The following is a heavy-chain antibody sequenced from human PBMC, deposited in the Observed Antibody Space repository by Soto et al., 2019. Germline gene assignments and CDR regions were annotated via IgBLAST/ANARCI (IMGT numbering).Heavy chain of an antibody. CDR3: AREGWFGKGDYYYGMDA. CDR2: INPNSGGT. J-gene: IGHJ6*02. CDR1: GYTFTGYY. Sequence: VKVSCKASGYTFTGYYMHWVRQAPGQGLEWMGWINPNSGGTNYAQKFQGRVTMTRDTSISTAYMELSRLRSDDTAVYYCAREGWFGKGDYYYGMDAWGQGTTVTVSS. D-gene: IGHD3-10*01. V-gene: IGHV1-2*02.